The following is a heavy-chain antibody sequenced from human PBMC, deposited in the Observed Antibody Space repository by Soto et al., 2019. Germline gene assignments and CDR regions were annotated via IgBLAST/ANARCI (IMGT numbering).Heavy chain of an antibody. CDR2: ISPNSGRP. CDR1: GYTFTKYD. CDR3: VRQYYDFWTDYPDFDY. D-gene: IGHD3-3*01. Sequence: QVPLVQSGAEVKRPGASVKVSCKASGYTFTKYDISWVRQAPGQGLEWLGLISPNSGRPSYAQKFEGRVTMTTDTSTTTAYRELRSLRSDDTAVYYCVRQYYDFWTDYPDFDYWGQGTLVTVSS. J-gene: IGHJ4*02. V-gene: IGHV1-18*04.